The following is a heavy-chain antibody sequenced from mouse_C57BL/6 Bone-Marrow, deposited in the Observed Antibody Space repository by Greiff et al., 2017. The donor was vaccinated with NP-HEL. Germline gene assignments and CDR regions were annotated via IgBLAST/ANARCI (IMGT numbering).Heavy chain of an antibody. CDR1: GYAFSSSW. D-gene: IGHD2-1*01. J-gene: IGHJ4*01. Sequence: VQLQQSGPELVKPGASVKISCKASGYAFSSSWMNWVKQRPGKGLEWIGRIYPGDGDTNYNGKFKGKATLTVDKSSSTAYMELRSLTSEDSAVYYCASNYLYYAMDYWGQGTSVTVSS. CDR3: ASNYLYYAMDY. V-gene: IGHV1-82*01. CDR2: IYPGDGDT.